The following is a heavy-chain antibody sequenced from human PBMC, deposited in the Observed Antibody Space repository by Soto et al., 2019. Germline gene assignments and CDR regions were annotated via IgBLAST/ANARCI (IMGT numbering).Heavy chain of an antibody. CDR3: ARGVLWFGELSRGMDV. D-gene: IGHD3-10*01. CDR2: IYYSGST. V-gene: IGHV4-59*01. J-gene: IGHJ6*02. Sequence: PSETLSLTCTVSGGSISSYYWSWIRQPPGKGLEWIGYIYYSGSTNYNPSLKSRVTISVDTSKNQFSLKLSSVTAADTAVYYCARGVLWFGELSRGMDVWGQGTTVTVSS. CDR1: GGSISSYY.